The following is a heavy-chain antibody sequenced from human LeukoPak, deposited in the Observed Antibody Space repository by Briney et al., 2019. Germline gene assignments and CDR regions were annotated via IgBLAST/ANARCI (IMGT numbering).Heavy chain of an antibody. V-gene: IGHV3-20*01. J-gene: IGHJ4*02. CDR1: GFTFDDYG. D-gene: IGHD3-22*01. CDR2: INWNGGST. CDR3: ARGGYYDSTNY. Sequence: GGSLRLSCAASGFTFDDYGMGWVRQAPGKGLEWVSGINWNGGSTGYADSVKGRFTISRDNAKNSLYLQMNSLRAEDTALYHCARGGYYDSTNYWGQGTLVTVSS.